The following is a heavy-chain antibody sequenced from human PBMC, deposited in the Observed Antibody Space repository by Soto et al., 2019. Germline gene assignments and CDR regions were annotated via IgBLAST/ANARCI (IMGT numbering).Heavy chain of an antibody. D-gene: IGHD6-6*01. CDR1: GYTFFTYG. J-gene: IGHJ5*02. Sequence: QVQLVQSGAEVKKPGASVKVSCKASGYTFFTYGITWVRQAPGQGLEWMGWISTYGGNTDYAQKLQGRVTMTTDTSTTTAYMELRSLRSDDTAVYYCARKSSSSSWFDPWGQGTLVTVSS. CDR3: ARKSSSSSWFDP. V-gene: IGHV1-18*01. CDR2: ISTYGGNT.